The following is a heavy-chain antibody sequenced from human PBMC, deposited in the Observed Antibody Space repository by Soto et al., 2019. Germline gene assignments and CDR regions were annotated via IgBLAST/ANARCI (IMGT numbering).Heavy chain of an antibody. Sequence: SGPTLVNPTQTLTLTCTFSGFSLSTSGVGVCLIRQPLGKALEWLALIYWNDDQRSSPSLNSRLTITKDTSKHQVVLTMTNMDHVDTATYCCAHVHYDILTGSSAVDVWCKGTTVSVAS. CDR3: AHVHYDILTGSSAVDV. CDR2: IYWNDDQ. D-gene: IGHD3-9*01. CDR1: GFSLSTSGVG. J-gene: IGHJ6*04. V-gene: IGHV2-5*01.